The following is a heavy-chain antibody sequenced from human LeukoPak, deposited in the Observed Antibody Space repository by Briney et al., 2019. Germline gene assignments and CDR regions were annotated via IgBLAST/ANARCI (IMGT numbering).Heavy chain of an antibody. CDR2: IYYNGST. J-gene: IGHJ5*02. V-gene: IGHV4-59*01. Sequence: PSETLSLTCTVSGGSISYYYWNWIRQSPGQGLEWIGYIYYNGSTNYNPSLKSRVTISVDTSKNQFSLRMSAVTAADTAVYYCARGLNWFDPWGQGTLLTVSS. CDR1: GGSISYYY. CDR3: ARGLNWFDP.